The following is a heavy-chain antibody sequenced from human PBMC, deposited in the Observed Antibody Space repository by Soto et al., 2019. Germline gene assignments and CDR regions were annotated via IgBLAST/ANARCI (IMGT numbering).Heavy chain of an antibody. CDR2: INSDGSST. CDR3: AREGETYYDFWSGAADWFDP. D-gene: IGHD3-3*01. Sequence: EVQLVESGGGLVQPGGSLRLSCAASGFTFSSYWMHWVRQAPGKGLVWVSRINSDGSSTSYADSVKGRFTISRDNAKNTLYLQMNSLRAEDTAVYYCAREGETYYDFWSGAADWFDPWGQGTLVTVSS. CDR1: GFTFSSYW. J-gene: IGHJ5*02. V-gene: IGHV3-74*01.